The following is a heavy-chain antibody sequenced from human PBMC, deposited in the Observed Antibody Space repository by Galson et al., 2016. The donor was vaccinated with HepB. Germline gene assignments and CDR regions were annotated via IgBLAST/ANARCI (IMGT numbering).Heavy chain of an antibody. V-gene: IGHV3-30*03. CDR1: GFTFSNYG. CDR3: ARRHEYCPPVGCSVDY. Sequence: SLRLSCAASGFTFSNYGMHWVRPAPGKGLEWVSTDYKDGRRKFYADSVKGRFTIFRDNSNSMLFLQLSSLRADDTAVYYCARRHEYCPPVGCSVDYWGQGTLVSVSS. CDR2: DYKDGRRK. D-gene: IGHD3-10*02. J-gene: IGHJ4*02.